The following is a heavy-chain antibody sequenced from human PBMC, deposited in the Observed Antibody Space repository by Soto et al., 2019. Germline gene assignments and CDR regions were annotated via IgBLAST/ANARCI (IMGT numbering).Heavy chain of an antibody. CDR3: ARGLVGSWDYYYYYGMDV. Sequence: SETLSLTCAVYGGSFSGYYWSWIRQPPGKGLEWIGEINHSGSTNYNPSLKSRVTISVDTSKNQFSLKLSSVTAADTAVYYCARGLVGSWDYYYYYGMDVWGQGTTVTVSS. CDR2: INHSGST. J-gene: IGHJ6*02. D-gene: IGHD1-26*01. CDR1: GGSFSGYY. V-gene: IGHV4-34*01.